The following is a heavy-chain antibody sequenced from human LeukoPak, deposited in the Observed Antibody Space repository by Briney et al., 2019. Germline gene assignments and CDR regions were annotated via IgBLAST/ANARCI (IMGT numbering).Heavy chain of an antibody. Sequence: GGSLRLSCTASGFTFCDYAMSWFRQAPGKGLEWVGFVRSKAYGGTTEYAASVKGRFTISRDDSKSIAYLQMNSLKTEDTAVYYCTRDTPYYYGSGSYFPYYFDYWGQGTLVTVSS. CDR2: VRSKAYGGTT. J-gene: IGHJ4*02. D-gene: IGHD3-10*01. CDR1: GFTFCDYA. V-gene: IGHV3-49*03. CDR3: TRDTPYYYGSGSYFPYYFDY.